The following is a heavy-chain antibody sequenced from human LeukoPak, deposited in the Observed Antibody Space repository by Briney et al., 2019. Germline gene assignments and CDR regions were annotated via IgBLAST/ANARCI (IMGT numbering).Heavy chain of an antibody. V-gene: IGHV3-30*18. CDR1: GFTFSNYG. D-gene: IGHD2-2*01. Sequence: GGSLRLSCAASGFTFSNYGMHWVRQAPGKGLEWVALISFDESSEYYADSVKGRFTISKDNSKNTLYLQMNSLRAEDTAVYYCAKSGPIVVVPATYYYYGMDVWGQGTTVTVSS. J-gene: IGHJ6*02. CDR2: ISFDESSE. CDR3: AKSGPIVVVPATYYYYGMDV.